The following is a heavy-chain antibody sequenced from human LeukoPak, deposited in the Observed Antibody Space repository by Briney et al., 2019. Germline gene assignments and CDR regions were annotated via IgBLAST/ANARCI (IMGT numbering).Heavy chain of an antibody. CDR1: GGTFSSYA. V-gene: IGHV1-69*05. CDR2: IIPIFGTA. J-gene: IGHJ4*02. Sequence: ASVKVSCKASGGTFSSYAISRVRQAPGQGLEWMGGIIPIFGTANYAQKFQGRVTITTDESTSTAYMELSSLRSEDTAVYYCARSGNGYSYGYSLDYWGQGTLVTVSS. D-gene: IGHD5-18*01. CDR3: ARSGNGYSYGYSLDY.